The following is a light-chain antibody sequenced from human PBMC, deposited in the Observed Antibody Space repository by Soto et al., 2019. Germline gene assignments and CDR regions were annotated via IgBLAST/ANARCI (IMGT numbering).Light chain of an antibody. Sequence: QSALTQPASVSGSPGQSITISCTGTSSDFGSYNLVSWYQQHPGKAPKLMIFEDTERPSGISNRFSGSRSGNTASLTISGLQAEDEADYYCFSYAGSNTLVFGGGTKLTVL. CDR1: SSDFGSYNL. CDR3: FSYAGSNTLV. J-gene: IGLJ3*02. CDR2: EDT. V-gene: IGLV2-23*01.